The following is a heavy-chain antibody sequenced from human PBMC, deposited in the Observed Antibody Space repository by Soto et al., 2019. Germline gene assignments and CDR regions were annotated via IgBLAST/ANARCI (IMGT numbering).Heavy chain of an antibody. D-gene: IGHD4-17*01. CDR3: AKGNYAYYYYYMDV. CDR1: GFTFDDYA. J-gene: IGHJ6*03. V-gene: IGHV3-9*01. Sequence: EVQLVESGGGLVQPGRSLRLSCAATGFTFDDYAMHWVRQAPGKGLEWVSSISWNSGDIGYADSVKGRFTISRDNAKNPLDLENNSLRAEDTALYYCAKGNYAYYYYYMDVWGKGTTVTVSS. CDR2: ISWNSGDI.